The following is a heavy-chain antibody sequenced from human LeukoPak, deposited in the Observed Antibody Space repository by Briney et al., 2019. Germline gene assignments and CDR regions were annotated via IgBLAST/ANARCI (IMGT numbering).Heavy chain of an antibody. CDR3: ARVRSDGSGTI. Sequence: PSQTLSLTCTVSGGSISSGDYYWSWIRQPPGKGLEWIGYIHYSGRTYYNPSLKSRFPISVDTSKNQFSLKLSSVTAADTAVHFCARVRSDGSGTIWGQGTMVTVSS. CDR2: IHYSGRT. CDR1: GGSISSGDYY. V-gene: IGHV4-30-4*08. J-gene: IGHJ3*02. D-gene: IGHD3-10*01.